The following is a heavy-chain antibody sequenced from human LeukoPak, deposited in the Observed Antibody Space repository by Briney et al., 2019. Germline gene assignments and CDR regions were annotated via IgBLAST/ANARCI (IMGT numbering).Heavy chain of an antibody. D-gene: IGHD5-12*01. Sequence: KPSETLSLTCAVYGGSFSGYYWSWIRQPPGKGLEWIGEINHSGSTNYNPSLKSRVTISVDTSKNQFSLKLSSATAADTAVYYCASPSIVATITRPYYFDYWGQGTLVTVSS. V-gene: IGHV4-34*01. J-gene: IGHJ4*02. CDR1: GGSFSGYY. CDR2: INHSGST. CDR3: ASPSIVATITRPYYFDY.